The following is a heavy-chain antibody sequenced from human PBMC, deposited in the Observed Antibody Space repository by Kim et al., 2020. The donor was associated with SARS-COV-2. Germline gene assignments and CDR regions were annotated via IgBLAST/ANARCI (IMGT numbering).Heavy chain of an antibody. Sequence: TDYADSVNRGLTISRDNSKNTQYLQMNSLGAEDTAVYYWSGYYSPYYFDYWGQGTLVTVSS. CDR3: SGYYSPYYFDY. J-gene: IGHJ4*02. V-gene: IGHV3-23*01. D-gene: IGHD3-3*01. CDR2: T.